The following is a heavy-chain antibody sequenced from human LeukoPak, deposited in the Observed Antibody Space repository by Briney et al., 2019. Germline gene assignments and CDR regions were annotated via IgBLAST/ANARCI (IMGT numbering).Heavy chain of an antibody. CDR3: ARAPACGDCIFDY. CDR1: GFTFSSYS. J-gene: IGHJ4*02. V-gene: IGHV3-21*01. Sequence: GGSLRLSCAASGFTFSSYSLNWVRQAPGKGLEWVSSISSSSNYIYYADSMKGRFTISRDNAENSLYLQMNSLRAEDTAVYYCARAPACGDCIFDYWGQGTLVTVSS. D-gene: IGHD2-21*02. CDR2: ISSSSNYI.